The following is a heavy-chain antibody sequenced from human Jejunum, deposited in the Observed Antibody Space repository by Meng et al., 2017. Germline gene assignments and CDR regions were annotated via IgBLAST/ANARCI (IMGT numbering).Heavy chain of an antibody. V-gene: IGHV3-23*04. CDR3: AKHLSGSYTFDS. CDR1: GFTFSTNY. J-gene: IGHJ4*02. Sequence: EVGLVDSGGGLVQPGGSLRLSCAASGFTFSTNYMSWVRRAPGKGLEWVSASGRSRDTYYADSVKGRFTISRDTSKNTLYLEMNSLRAEDTAVYYCAKHLSGSYTFDSWGQGTLVTASS. D-gene: IGHD1-26*01. CDR2: SGRSRDT.